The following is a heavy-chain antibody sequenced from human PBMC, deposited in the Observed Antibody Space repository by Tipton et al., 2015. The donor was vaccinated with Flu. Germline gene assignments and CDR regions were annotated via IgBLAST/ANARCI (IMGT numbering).Heavy chain of an antibody. J-gene: IGHJ4*02. Sequence: LRLSCAVSGGSLSSYYWGWIRQPAGKGLEWIGRIYSSGTTKYNASLKSRVTMSVDPSKNQFSLRLNSVTAADTAVYFCARAAAAALDYWGQGTLVTVSS. D-gene: IGHD6-13*01. V-gene: IGHV4-4*07. CDR3: ARAAAAALDY. CDR2: IYSSGTT. CDR1: GGSLSSYY.